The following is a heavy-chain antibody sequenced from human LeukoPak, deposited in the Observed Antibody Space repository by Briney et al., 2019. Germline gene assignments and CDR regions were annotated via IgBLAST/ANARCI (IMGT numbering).Heavy chain of an antibody. CDR1: GFTFSSYG. V-gene: IGHV3-23*01. D-gene: IGHD3-10*01. CDR2: ISGSGGTT. J-gene: IGHJ4*02. CDR3: AKGQLWFGEFSYFDY. Sequence: GGSLRLSCAASGFTFSSYGMNWVRQAPGKGLEWVSGISGSGGTTNYADSVRGRFTISRDNSKNTLYLQMNSLRAEDTAVYYCAKGQLWFGEFSYFDYWGQGTLVTVSS.